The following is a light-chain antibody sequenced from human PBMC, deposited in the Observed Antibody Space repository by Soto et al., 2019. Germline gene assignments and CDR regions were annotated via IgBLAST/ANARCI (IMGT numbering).Light chain of an antibody. CDR2: DIS. Sequence: EIVLTQSPATLSLSPGERATLSCRASQSVSRHLAWYQQKPGQAPRLLIYDISYRATGIPARFSGSVSGTDFTLTISSLEPEDFAVYYCQQRSNWPRNTFGQGTKLEIK. CDR3: QQRSNWPRNT. CDR1: QSVSRH. J-gene: IGKJ2*01. V-gene: IGKV3-11*01.